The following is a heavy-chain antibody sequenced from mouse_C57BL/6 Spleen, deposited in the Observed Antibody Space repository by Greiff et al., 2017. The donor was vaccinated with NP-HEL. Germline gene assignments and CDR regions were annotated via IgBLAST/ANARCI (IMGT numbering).Heavy chain of an antibody. CDR2: IYPGDGDT. Sequence: QVQLQQSGPELVKPGASVKISCKASGYAFSSSWMNWVKQRPGKGLEWIGRIYPGDGDTNYNGKFKGKATLTADKSSSTAYMQLSSLTSEDSAVYFCARRDYDYFDYWGQGTTLTVPS. J-gene: IGHJ2*01. CDR3: ARRDYDYFDY. CDR1: GYAFSSSW. D-gene: IGHD2-4*01. V-gene: IGHV1-82*01.